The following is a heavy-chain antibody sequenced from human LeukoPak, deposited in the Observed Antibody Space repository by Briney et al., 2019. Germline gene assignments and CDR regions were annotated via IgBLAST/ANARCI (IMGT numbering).Heavy chain of an antibody. V-gene: IGHV1-46*01. CDR2: INPSGGST. CDR3: ARGGGDILTGYYPGGYYYYMDV. J-gene: IGHJ6*03. D-gene: IGHD3-9*01. CDR1: GYTFTSYY. Sequence: ASVKVSCKASGYTFTSYYMHWVRQAPGQGLEWMGIINPSGGSTSYAQKFQGRVTMTRDMSTSTVYMELSSLRSEDTAVYYCARGGGDILTGYYPGGYYYYMDVWGKGTTVTISS.